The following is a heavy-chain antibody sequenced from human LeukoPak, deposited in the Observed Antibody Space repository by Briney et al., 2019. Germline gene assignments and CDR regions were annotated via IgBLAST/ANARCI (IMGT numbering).Heavy chain of an antibody. D-gene: IGHD5-18*01. CDR3: TRERGYSSD. J-gene: IGHJ4*02. V-gene: IGHV4-4*02. CDR2: IYHSGST. Sequence: SGTLSLTCAVSGGSISNSNWWNWVRQPPGKGLEWIGEIYHSGSTNYNPSLRSRVTISVDTSKNQFSLKLSSVTAADTAVYYCTRERGYSSDWGQGTLVTVSS. CDR1: GGSISNSNW.